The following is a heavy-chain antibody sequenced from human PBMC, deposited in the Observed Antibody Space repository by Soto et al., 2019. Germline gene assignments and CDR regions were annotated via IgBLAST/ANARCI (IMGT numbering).Heavy chain of an antibody. Sequence: SETLSLTCAVSGGSISSGGYSWGWIRQPPGKGLEWIGYIYHSGSTYYNPSLKSRVTISVDRSKNQFSLKLSSVTAADTAVYYCARDSRNCFDPWGQGTLVTVSS. CDR1: GGSISSGGYS. J-gene: IGHJ5*02. CDR3: ARDSRNCFDP. CDR2: IYHSGST. V-gene: IGHV4-30-2*01.